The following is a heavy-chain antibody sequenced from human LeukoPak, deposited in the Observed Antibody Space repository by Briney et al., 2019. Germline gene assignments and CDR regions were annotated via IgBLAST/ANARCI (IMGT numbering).Heavy chain of an antibody. CDR3: ARDPTQFGSSSNWFDP. J-gene: IGHJ5*02. D-gene: IGHD6-6*01. V-gene: IGHV1-46*01. CDR2: INPSGGST. Sequence: GASVKVSCKASGYTFTSYYTHWVRQAPGQGLEWMGIINPSGGSTSYAQKFQGRVTMTRDTSTSTVYMELSSLRSEDTAVYYCARDPTQFGSSSNWFDPWGQGTLVTVSS. CDR1: GYTFTSYY.